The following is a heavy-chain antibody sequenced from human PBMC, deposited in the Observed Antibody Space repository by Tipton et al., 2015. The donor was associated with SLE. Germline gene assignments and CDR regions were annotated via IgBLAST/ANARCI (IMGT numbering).Heavy chain of an antibody. CDR3: AREPSLEGDAFDI. CDR2: IYYSGST. CDR1: GGSISSYY. V-gene: IGHV4-59*01. Sequence: TLSLTCTVSGGSISSYYWSWIRQPPGKGLEWIAYIYYSGSTNYNPSLKSRVTISVDTSKNQFSLKLSSVTAADTAVYYCAREPSLEGDAFDIWGQGTMVTVSS. J-gene: IGHJ3*02. D-gene: IGHD5-24*01.